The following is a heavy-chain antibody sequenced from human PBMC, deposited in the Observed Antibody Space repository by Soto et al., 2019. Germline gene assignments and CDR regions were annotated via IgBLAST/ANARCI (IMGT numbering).Heavy chain of an antibody. CDR3: AREDIVIVPAARQYYYYMDV. J-gene: IGHJ6*03. Sequence: SETLSLTCAVYGGSFSTYYWSWIRQPPGKGLEWIGEINHSGSTNYNPSLKSRVTISVDTSKNQFSLKLSSVTAADTAVYYCAREDIVIVPAARQYYYYMDVWGKGTTVTVSS. D-gene: IGHD2-2*01. CDR2: INHSGST. CDR1: GGSFSTYY. V-gene: IGHV4-34*01.